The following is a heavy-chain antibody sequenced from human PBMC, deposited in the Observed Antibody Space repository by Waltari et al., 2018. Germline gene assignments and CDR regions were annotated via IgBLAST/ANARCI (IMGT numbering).Heavy chain of an antibody. D-gene: IGHD6-13*01. V-gene: IGHV3-21*01. Sequence: DVQLVESGGGLVKPGGSLRLSCAASGFTFSSYSMHWVRQAPGKGLEWVASSSSGGTYIYYTYSVKGRFTISRGSVTDSLYLQMNSLRVEDTATYFCVRSTSWRYYFDTWGQGTLVAVSS. J-gene: IGHJ4*02. CDR3: VRSTSWRYYFDT. CDR2: SSSGGTYI. CDR1: GFTFSSYS.